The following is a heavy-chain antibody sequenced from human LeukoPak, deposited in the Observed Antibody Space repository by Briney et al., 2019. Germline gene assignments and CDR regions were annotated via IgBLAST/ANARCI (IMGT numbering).Heavy chain of an antibody. V-gene: IGHV3-23*01. J-gene: IGHJ4*02. Sequence: PGGPLRLSCAASGFSFSSYGMSWVRQAPGKGLEWVSAISGSGSSTYYADSVKGRFTISRDNSKNTLFLQINTLRAEDTAVYYCAKDRVSSGWYHGDYWGQGTLVTVSS. CDR1: GFSFSSYG. D-gene: IGHD6-19*01. CDR2: ISGSGSST. CDR3: AKDRVSSGWYHGDY.